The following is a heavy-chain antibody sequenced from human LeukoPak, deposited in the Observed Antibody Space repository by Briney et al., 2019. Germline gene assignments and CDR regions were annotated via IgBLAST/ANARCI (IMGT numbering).Heavy chain of an antibody. D-gene: IGHD3/OR15-3a*01. V-gene: IGHV3-15*01. Sequence: GGSLRLSCAASGFTFTHAWMSWVRQAPGKGLEWVGRIKSKTDGGTTDYAAPVKGRFTISRDDSKNTLYLQMNSLKTEDTAVYYCTTMDWFDSRSTIWGQGTLVTVSS. CDR2: IKSKTDGGTT. CDR1: GFTFTHAW. CDR3: TTMDWFDSRSTI. J-gene: IGHJ4*02.